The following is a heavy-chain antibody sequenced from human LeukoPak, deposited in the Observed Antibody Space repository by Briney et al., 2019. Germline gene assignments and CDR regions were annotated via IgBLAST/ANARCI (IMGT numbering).Heavy chain of an antibody. D-gene: IGHD5-18*01. Sequence: GGSLRLSCAASGFTFSSYWMHWVRQAPGKGLVWVSRINSDGSSTSYADSVKGRFTISRDNAKNTLYLQMNSLRAEDTAVYYCARGRIQLWKFYHYYGMDVWGQGTTVTVSS. CDR2: INSDGSST. V-gene: IGHV3-74*01. CDR1: GFTFSSYW. CDR3: ARGRIQLWKFYHYYGMDV. J-gene: IGHJ6*02.